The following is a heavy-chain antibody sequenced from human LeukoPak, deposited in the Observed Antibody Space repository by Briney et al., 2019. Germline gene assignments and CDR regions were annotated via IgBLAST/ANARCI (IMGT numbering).Heavy chain of an antibody. CDR1: GLTVSSSY. V-gene: IGHV3-53*01. CDR2: IYNDGST. Sequence: GGSLRLSCAASGLTVSSSYMSWVRQAPGRGLEWVSIIYNDGSTYYADSMKGRFTISRDNSKNTLYLQVNSLRAEDTAMYYCARNILFAFDIWGQGTMVTVSS. CDR3: ARNILFAFDI. J-gene: IGHJ3*02.